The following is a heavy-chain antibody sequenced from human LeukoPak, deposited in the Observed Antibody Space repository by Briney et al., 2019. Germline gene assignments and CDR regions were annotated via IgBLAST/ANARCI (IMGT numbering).Heavy chain of an antibody. J-gene: IGHJ3*02. V-gene: IGHV4-4*02. D-gene: IGHD4-11*01. CDR2: IHHSGTT. CDR3: TREGFNDYNNPTDAFDI. CDR1: GGSISSANW. Sequence: PSGTLSLTCAVSGGSISSANWWSWVRPPPGKGLEWIGEIHHSGTTTYNPSLKSRLTISVDKSKNQFSLTLNSVTAADTAVYFCTREGFNDYNNPTDAFDIWGQGTMVTVSS.